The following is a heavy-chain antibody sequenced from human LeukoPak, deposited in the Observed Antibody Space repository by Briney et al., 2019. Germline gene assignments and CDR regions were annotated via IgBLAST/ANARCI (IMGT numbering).Heavy chain of an antibody. CDR3: ARSLTMVRAYDY. CDR2: IQYDGSNK. Sequence: GGSLRLSCAASGFTFSSYGTHWVRQAPGKGLEWVTFIQYDGSNKYYADFVKGRFTISRDNSKNTVYLQMNSLRTEDTAVYYCARSLTMVRAYDYWGQGTLVTVSS. CDR1: GFTFSSYG. J-gene: IGHJ4*02. V-gene: IGHV3-30*02. D-gene: IGHD3-10*01.